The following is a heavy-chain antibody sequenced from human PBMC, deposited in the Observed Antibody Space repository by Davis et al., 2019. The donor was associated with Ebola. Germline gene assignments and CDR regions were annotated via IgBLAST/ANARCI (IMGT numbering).Heavy chain of an antibody. Sequence: AASVKVSCKASGYTFTSYAMHWVRQAPGQRLEWMGWINAGNGNTKYSQKFQGRVTITRDTSASTAYMELSSLRSEDTAVYYCARSSGSYYDAFDIWGQGTMVTVSS. J-gene: IGHJ3*02. CDR2: INAGNGNT. CDR1: GYTFTSYA. V-gene: IGHV1-3*01. D-gene: IGHD1-26*01. CDR3: ARSSGSYYDAFDI.